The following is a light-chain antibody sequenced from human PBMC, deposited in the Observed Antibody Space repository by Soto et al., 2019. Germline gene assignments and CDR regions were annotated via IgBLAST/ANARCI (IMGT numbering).Light chain of an antibody. CDR3: DQYGYSLCT. J-gene: IGKJ2*02. Sequence: EVVLMQSPGTLSLSPGERATLSCRASQSVSSRKLAWYQQKPGQAPRLLIYGASNRATGIPDRFSGSGSGTDFTLTISSLGPADCTVYSSDQYGYSLCTVGQGTKVDSK. V-gene: IGKV3-20*01. CDR2: GAS. CDR1: QSVSSRK.